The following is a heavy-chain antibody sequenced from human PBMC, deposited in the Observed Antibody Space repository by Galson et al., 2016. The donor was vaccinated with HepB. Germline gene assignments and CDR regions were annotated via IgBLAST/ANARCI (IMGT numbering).Heavy chain of an antibody. CDR2: IRSKAYSGTS. J-gene: IGHJ4*02. CDR3: AREWGRDGYNFYDY. V-gene: IGHV3-49*03. CDR1: GFTFADYR. D-gene: IGHD5-24*01. Sequence: SLRLSCAGSGFTFADYRVRWFRQAPGKGLEWVGFIRSKAYSGTSEYAASVKGRFTISRDDSKSSAYLQMNSLKTEDTAVYFCAREWGRDGYNFYDYWGQGTLVTVSS.